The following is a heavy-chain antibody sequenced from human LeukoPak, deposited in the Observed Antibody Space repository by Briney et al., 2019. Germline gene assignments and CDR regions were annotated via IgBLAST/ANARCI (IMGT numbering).Heavy chain of an antibody. V-gene: IGHV3-21*01. CDR1: GFTFGGYS. CDR2: ISSTSSYI. CDR3: ARCYASGSYGIDY. Sequence: GGSLRLSCAASGFTFGGYSMNWVRQVPGKGLQWVSSISSTSSYIYYADSVKGRFTVSRDNAKNSLSLQMNSLGAEDTAVYYCARCYASGSYGIDYWGQGTLVTVSS. J-gene: IGHJ4*02. D-gene: IGHD3-10*01.